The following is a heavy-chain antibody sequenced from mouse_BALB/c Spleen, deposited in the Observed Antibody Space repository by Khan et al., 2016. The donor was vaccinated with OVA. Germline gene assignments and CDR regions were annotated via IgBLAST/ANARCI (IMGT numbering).Heavy chain of an antibody. D-gene: IGHD2-3*01. CDR2: ITSSGST. Sequence: EVELVESGPGLVKPSPSLSLTCTVTGYSITSDYAWNWIRQFPRNKLEWMGYITSSGSTNYNPALKSRISITRDTSYNPSFLQLNSLTTEDTATFYCARDGSRYNYAMDYWGQGTSVTVSS. CDR3: ARDGSRYNYAMDY. V-gene: IGHV3-2*02. J-gene: IGHJ4*01. CDR1: GYSITSDYA.